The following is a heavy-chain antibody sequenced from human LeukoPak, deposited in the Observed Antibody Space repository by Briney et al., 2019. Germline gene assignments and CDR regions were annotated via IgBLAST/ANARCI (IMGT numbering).Heavy chain of an antibody. V-gene: IGHV4-34*01. J-gene: IGHJ6*02. Sequence: SETLSLTCAVYGGSFSGYYWGWIRQPPGKGLEWIGEINHSGSTNYNPSPKSRVTISVDTSKNQFSLKLSSVTAADTAVYYCARGYCSGGGCYLDPWGQGTTVTVSS. CDR1: GGSFSGYY. CDR2: INHSGST. CDR3: ARGYCSGGGCYLDP. D-gene: IGHD2-15*01.